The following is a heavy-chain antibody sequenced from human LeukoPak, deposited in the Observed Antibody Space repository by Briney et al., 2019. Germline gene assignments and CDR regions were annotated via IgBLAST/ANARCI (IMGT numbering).Heavy chain of an antibody. CDR2: IYTSGST. CDR1: GGSISSGSYY. CDR3: AGEGGY. Sequence: SETLSLTCTVSGGSISSGSYYWSWIRQPAGKGLEWIGRIYTSGSTNYNPSLKSRVTISVDTSKNQFSLKLSSVTAADTAVYYCAGEGGYWGQGTLVTVSS. D-gene: IGHD3-16*01. J-gene: IGHJ4*02. V-gene: IGHV4-61*02.